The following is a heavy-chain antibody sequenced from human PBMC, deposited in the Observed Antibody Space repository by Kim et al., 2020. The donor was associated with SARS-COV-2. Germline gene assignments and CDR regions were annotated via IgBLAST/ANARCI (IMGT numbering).Heavy chain of an antibody. CDR2: IYYSGST. D-gene: IGHD1-26*01. J-gene: IGHJ3*01. CDR3: ARHESGTYHAAFDL. CDR1: GGSISTYY. Sequence: SETLSLTCAVSGGSISTYYWSWIRQPPGKGLEWIGYIYYSGSTNYNPSLKSRVTISVDTSKNQFSLVLSSVTATDTAVYYCARHESGTYHAAFDLWGQGT. V-gene: IGHV4-59*08.